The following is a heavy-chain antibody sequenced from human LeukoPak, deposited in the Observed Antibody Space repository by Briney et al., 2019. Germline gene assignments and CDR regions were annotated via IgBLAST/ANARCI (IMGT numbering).Heavy chain of an antibody. CDR3: ASTSTRLLWFGELEYNWFDP. V-gene: IGHV3-21*01. CDR2: ISSSSSYI. CDR1: GFTFSSYS. D-gene: IGHD3-10*01. J-gene: IGHJ5*02. Sequence: GGSLRLSCAASGFTFSSYSMNWVRQAPGKGLEWVSSISSSSSYIYYADSVKGRFTISRDNAKKSLYLQMNSLRAEDTAVYYCASTSTRLLWFGELEYNWFDPWGQGNLVTVSS.